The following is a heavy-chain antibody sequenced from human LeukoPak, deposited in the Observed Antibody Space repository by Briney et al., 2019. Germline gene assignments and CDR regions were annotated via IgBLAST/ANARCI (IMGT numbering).Heavy chain of an antibody. CDR1: GFTFSSYA. CDR3: ARTGYDSSGFVYY. D-gene: IGHD3-22*01. CDR2: ISSNGGST. J-gene: IGHJ4*02. V-gene: IGHV3-64*01. Sequence: PGGSLRLSCTASGFTFSSYAMHWVRQAPGKGLEYVSAISSNGGSTYYANSVKGRFTISRDNSKNTLYLQMGSLRAEDMAVYYCARTGYDSSGFVYYWGQGTLVTVSS.